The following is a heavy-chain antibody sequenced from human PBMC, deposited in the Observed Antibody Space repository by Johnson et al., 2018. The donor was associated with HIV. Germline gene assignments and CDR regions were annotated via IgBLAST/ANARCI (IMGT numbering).Heavy chain of an antibody. J-gene: IGHJ3*02. CDR1: RFTFSSYW. CDR3: ARVPEGDDDAFDI. V-gene: IGHV3-7*01. CDR2: IKQDGSEK. D-gene: IGHD2-21*01. Sequence: VQLVESGGAVVQPGGSLRLSCATSRFTFSSYWMSWVRQAPGKGLEWVANIKQDGSEKYYVDSVKGRFTISRDNAKNSLYLQMNSLRAEDTAVYYCARVPEGDDDAFDIWGQGTMVTVSS.